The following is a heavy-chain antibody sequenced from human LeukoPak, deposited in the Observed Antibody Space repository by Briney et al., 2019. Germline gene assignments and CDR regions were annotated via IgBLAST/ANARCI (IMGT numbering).Heavy chain of an antibody. CDR2: ISSGGST. V-gene: IGHV3-66*01. D-gene: IGHD6-13*01. CDR1: GFTLSNNY. Sequence: PVGTLRLSCAVSGFTLSNNYMSCVRQGPGKGQGWGSIISSGGSTYYPDSVKGRFTIFRDNTKNSLYLQITGLRAEDTSVYYCARVGAGADGFYGMDVWGQGTTVSVSS. CDR3: ARVGAGADGFYGMDV. J-gene: IGHJ6*02.